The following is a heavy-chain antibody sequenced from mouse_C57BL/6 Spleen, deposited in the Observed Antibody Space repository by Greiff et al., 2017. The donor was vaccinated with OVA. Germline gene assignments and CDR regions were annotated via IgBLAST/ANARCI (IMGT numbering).Heavy chain of an antibody. J-gene: IGHJ2*01. Sequence: VKLVESDAELVKPGASVKISCKVSGYTFTDHTIHWMKQRPEQGLEWIGYIYPRDGSTKYNEKFKGKATLTADKSSSTAYMQLNSLTSEDSAVYFCARSGYYGYDGFDYWGQGTTLTVSS. CDR2: IYPRDGST. CDR1: GYTFTDHT. CDR3: ARSGYYGYDGFDY. D-gene: IGHD2-2*01. V-gene: IGHV1-78*01.